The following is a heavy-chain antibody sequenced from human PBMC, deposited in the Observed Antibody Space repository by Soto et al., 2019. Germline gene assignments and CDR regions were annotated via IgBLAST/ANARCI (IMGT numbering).Heavy chain of an antibody. CDR2: IYSSGST. CDR1: GCSISNYY. V-gene: IGHV4-59*01. D-gene: IGHD5-18*01. Sequence: SETLSLTCTVSGCSISNYYWNWIRQSPGKGLEWIGYIYSSGSTHYNPSLQNRVTISIDTSKNQVSLKVNSVTAADTAVYYCARDHPHSYGVYYFDYWGQGTPVTVSS. CDR3: ARDHPHSYGVYYFDY. J-gene: IGHJ4*02.